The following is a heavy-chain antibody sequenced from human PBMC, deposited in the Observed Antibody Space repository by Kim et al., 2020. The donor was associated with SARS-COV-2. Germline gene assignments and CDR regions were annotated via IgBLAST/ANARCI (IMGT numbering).Heavy chain of an antibody. CDR1: GFTFSSYE. Sequence: GGSLRLSCAASGFTFSSYEMNWVRQAPGKGLEWVSYISSSGSTIYYADSVKGRFTISRDNAKNSLYLQMNSLRAEDTAVYYCARESYDILTGYGDAFDIWGQGTMVTVSS. CDR3: ARESYDILTGYGDAFDI. V-gene: IGHV3-48*03. D-gene: IGHD3-9*01. J-gene: IGHJ3*02. CDR2: ISSSGSTI.